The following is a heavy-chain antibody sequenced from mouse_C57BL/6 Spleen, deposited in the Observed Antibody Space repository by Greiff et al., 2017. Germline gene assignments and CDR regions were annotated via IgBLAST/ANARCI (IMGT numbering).Heavy chain of an antibody. D-gene: IGHD2-5*01. CDR3: ARRGSNYEGYFDV. V-gene: IGHV5-6*01. Sequence: EVQLVESGGDLVKPGGSLKLSCAASGFTFSSYGMSWVRQTPDKRLEWVATISSGGSYTYYPDSVKGRFTISRDNAKNTLYLQMSSLKSEDTAMYYCARRGSNYEGYFDVWGTGTTVTVSS. CDR1: GFTFSSYG. J-gene: IGHJ1*03. CDR2: ISSGGSYT.